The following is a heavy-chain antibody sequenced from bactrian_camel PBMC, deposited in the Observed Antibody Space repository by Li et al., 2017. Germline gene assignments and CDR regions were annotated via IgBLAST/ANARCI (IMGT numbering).Heavy chain of an antibody. CDR3: VRGEPVSFGY. J-gene: IGHJ6*01. Sequence: HVQLVESGGDSVQAGGSLRLSCAASGFTFSSYWTYWVRQAPGKGLEWVSSIGGDGVDTNYAASVKGRFTISRDNTKNMVYLHMYSLKPEDTAVYYCVRGEPVSFGYWGQGTQVTVS. CDR2: IGGDGVDT. V-gene: IGHV3S6*01. CDR1: GFTFSSYW.